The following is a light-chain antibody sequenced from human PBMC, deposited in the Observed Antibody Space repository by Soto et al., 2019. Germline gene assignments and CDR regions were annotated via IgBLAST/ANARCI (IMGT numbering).Light chain of an antibody. J-gene: IGKJ4*01. CDR3: QQYGSSPLT. V-gene: IGKV3-20*01. Sequence: ETVLTQSPGTLSLSPGERATLSCRASQRVSSTYLAWYQQKPGQAPRLLIYGTSSRATGIPDRFSGSGSGTDFTLTISRLEPDDFAVYYCQQYGSSPLTFGGGTKVEIK. CDR2: GTS. CDR1: QRVSSTY.